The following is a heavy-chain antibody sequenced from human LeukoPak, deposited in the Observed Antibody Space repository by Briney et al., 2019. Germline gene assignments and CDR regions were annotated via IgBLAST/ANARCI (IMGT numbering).Heavy chain of an antibody. D-gene: IGHD5-18*01. Sequence: ASVKVSFKASGSTFTSYGTSWVRQAPGQGLAWMGWISAYNGNANYAQKLQGRVTMTTDTSTSTAYMELRSLRSDDTAVYYCARENRRWIQLWANDAFDIWGQGTMVTVSS. V-gene: IGHV1-18*01. CDR3: ARENRRWIQLWANDAFDI. CDR2: ISAYNGNA. J-gene: IGHJ3*02. CDR1: GSTFTSYG.